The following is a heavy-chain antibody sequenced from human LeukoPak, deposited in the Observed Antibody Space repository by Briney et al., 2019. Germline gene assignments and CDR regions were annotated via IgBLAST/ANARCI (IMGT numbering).Heavy chain of an antibody. D-gene: IGHD1-26*01. CDR3: AGLRYSGSYSYYMDV. CDR1: GYTFTSYG. Sequence: ASVKVSCKASGYTFTSYGISWVRQAPGQGLEWMGWISAYNGNTNYAQKLQGRVTMTTDTSTSTAYMELRGLRSDDTAIYYCAGLRYSGSYSYYMDVWGKGTTVTVSS. J-gene: IGHJ6*03. V-gene: IGHV1-18*01. CDR2: ISAYNGNT.